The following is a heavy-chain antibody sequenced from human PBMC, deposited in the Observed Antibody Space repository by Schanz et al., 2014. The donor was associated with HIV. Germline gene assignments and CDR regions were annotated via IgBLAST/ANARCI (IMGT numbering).Heavy chain of an antibody. CDR3: AKDQGYDFWSGYYNYYYMDV. Sequence: QVQLVESGGGVVQPGRSLRLSCAVSGFTLSSYGMHWVRQAPGKGLEWVAVISYDGSNKYYADSVKGRFTISRDNSKNTLYLQMNSLRPEDTAVYYCAKDQGYDFWSGYYNYYYMDVWGQGTTVTVSS. CDR2: ISYDGSNK. CDR1: GFTLSSYG. V-gene: IGHV3-30*18. J-gene: IGHJ6*02. D-gene: IGHD3-3*01.